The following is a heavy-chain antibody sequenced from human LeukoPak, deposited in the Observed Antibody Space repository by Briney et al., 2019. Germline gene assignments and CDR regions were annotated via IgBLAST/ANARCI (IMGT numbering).Heavy chain of an antibody. V-gene: IGHV4-39*07. CDR3: ARDGTMVRGVAPFDY. D-gene: IGHD3-10*01. J-gene: IGHJ4*02. Sequence: SETLSLTCIVSGGSISSSIYYWAWVRQPPGKGLEWIGTVFYNGATQYSPSLRSRVTTSIDTSTNQFSLKLTSVTAADTALYYCARDGTMVRGVAPFDYWGQGTLVTVSS. CDR1: GGSISSSIYY. CDR2: VFYNGAT.